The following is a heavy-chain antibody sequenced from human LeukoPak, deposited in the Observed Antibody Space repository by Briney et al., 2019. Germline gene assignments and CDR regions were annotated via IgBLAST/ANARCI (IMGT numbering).Heavy chain of an antibody. CDR3: ARVFSYDILTGYNKPFDY. CDR2: IKQDGSEK. V-gene: IGHV3-7*04. Sequence: GGSLRLSCAASGFTFSSYWMSWVRQAPGKGLEWVANIKQDGSEKYYVDSVKGRFTISRDNAKNSLYLQMNSLRAEDTAVYYCARVFSYDILTGYNKPFDYWGQGTLVTVSS. D-gene: IGHD3-9*01. CDR1: GFTFSSYW. J-gene: IGHJ4*02.